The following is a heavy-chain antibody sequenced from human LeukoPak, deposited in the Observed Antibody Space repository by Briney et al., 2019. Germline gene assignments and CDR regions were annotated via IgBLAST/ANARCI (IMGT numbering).Heavy chain of an antibody. V-gene: IGHV3-23*01. Sequence: TGGSLRLSCAASGFTFSNYAMTWVRQAPGKGLEWVSTISGSGDSTYYADSVKGRFTISRDNSKSTLSLQMNSLRAEDTAVYYCANLLWFGERNYFDSWGQGTLVTVSS. J-gene: IGHJ4*02. CDR1: GFTFSNYA. CDR3: ANLLWFGERNYFDS. CDR2: ISGSGDST. D-gene: IGHD3-10*01.